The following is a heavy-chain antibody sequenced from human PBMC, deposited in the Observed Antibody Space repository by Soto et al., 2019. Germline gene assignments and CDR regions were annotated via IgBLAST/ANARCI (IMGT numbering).Heavy chain of an antibody. D-gene: IGHD5-12*01. V-gene: IGHV3-23*01. CDR3: AKDVGGYSGYAFDY. CDR1: GFTFSSYA. J-gene: IGHJ4*02. Sequence: EVQLLESGGGLVQPGGSLRLSCAASGFTFSSYAMSWVRQAPGKGLEWVSVISTSGGSTYYADSMKGRFTISRDNSKNTLYLQMNSLRAEDTAVYYCAKDVGGYSGYAFDYWGQGTLVTVSS. CDR2: ISTSGGST.